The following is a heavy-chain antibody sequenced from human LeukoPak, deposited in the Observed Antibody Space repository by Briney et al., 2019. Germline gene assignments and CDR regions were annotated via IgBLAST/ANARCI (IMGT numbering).Heavy chain of an antibody. Sequence: SETLSLTCTVSGGSISSSSYYWGWIRQPPGNGLEWIGSIYYSGSTYYNPSLKSRVTISVDTSKNQFSLKLSSVTAADTAVYYCASRGESIAAAGTDYWGQGTLVTVSS. V-gene: IGHV4-39*01. CDR3: ASRGESIAAAGTDY. CDR1: GGSISSSSYY. J-gene: IGHJ4*02. CDR2: IYYSGST. D-gene: IGHD6-13*01.